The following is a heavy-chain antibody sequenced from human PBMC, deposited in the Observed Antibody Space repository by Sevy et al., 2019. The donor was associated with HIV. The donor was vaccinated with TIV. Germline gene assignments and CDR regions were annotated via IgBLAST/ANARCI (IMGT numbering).Heavy chain of an antibody. V-gene: IGHV4-61*02. CDR3: AREKTRDYDILTGYSSLVPDYYYYMDV. D-gene: IGHD3-9*01. J-gene: IGHJ6*03. Sequence: SETLSLTCTVSGGSISSGSYYWSWIRQPAGKGLEWIGRIYTSGSTNYNPSLKSRVTISVDTSKNQFSLKLSSVTAADTAVYYCAREKTRDYDILTGYSSLVPDYYYYMDVWGKGTTVTVSS. CDR1: GGSISSGSYY. CDR2: IYTSGST.